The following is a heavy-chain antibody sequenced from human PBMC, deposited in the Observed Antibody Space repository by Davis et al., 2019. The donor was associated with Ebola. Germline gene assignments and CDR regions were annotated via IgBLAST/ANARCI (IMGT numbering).Heavy chain of an antibody. CDR1: GYTFTGYY. D-gene: IGHD3-22*01. J-gene: IGHJ4*02. Sequence: ASVKVSCKASGYTFTGYYMHWVRQAPGQGLEWMGWINPNSGGTNYAQKFQGRVTMTRDTSISTAYMELSRLRSDDTAVYYCARVGYYDSSGYSRDFDYWGQGTLVTVSS. CDR2: INPNSGGT. V-gene: IGHV1-2*02. CDR3: ARVGYYDSSGYSRDFDY.